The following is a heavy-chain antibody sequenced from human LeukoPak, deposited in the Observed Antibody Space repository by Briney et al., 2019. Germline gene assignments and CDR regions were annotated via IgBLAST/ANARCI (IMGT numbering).Heavy chain of an antibody. J-gene: IGHJ5*02. CDR1: GGSISGGDYY. D-gene: IGHD3-3*01. CDR3: ARASLYDFWSGYYVRGWFDP. CDR2: IYYSGST. Sequence: SETLSLTCTVSGGSISGGDYYWSWIRQPPGKGLEWIGYIYYSGSTYYNPSLKSRVTISVDTSKNQFSLKLSSVTAADTAVYYCARASLYDFWSGYYVRGWFDPWGQGTLVTVSS. V-gene: IGHV4-30-4*08.